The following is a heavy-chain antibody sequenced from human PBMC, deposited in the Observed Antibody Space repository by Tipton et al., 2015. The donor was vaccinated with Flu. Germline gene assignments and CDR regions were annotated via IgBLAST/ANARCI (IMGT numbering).Heavy chain of an antibody. CDR1: GFMFSGYG. CDR2: IRHDESDK. J-gene: IGHJ4*02. D-gene: IGHD6-19*01. Sequence: QLVQSGGGLIQPGGSLRLSCAASGFMFSGYGMHWVRQAPGKGLEWVAFIRHDESDKYYADSVKGRFTISRDNSKNALYLAINSLRTEDTAVYYCAKDGWDTSGWYPFDYWGQGTLVTVSS. CDR3: AKDGWDTSGWYPFDY. V-gene: IGHV3-30*02.